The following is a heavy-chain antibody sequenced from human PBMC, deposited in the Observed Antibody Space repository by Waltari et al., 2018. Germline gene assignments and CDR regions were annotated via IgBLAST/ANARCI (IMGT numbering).Heavy chain of an antibody. V-gene: IGHV4-34*01. CDR3: AREGPGMGRSYYYYMDV. D-gene: IGHD3-10*01. CDR2: INHSGST. CDR1: GGSFSGYY. Sequence: QVQLQQWGAGLLKPSETLSLTCAVYGGSFSGYYCRWIRQPPGKGLEWIGEINHSGSTNYNPSLKSRVTISVDTSKNQFSLKLSSVTAADTAVYYCAREGPGMGRSYYYYMDVWGKGTTVTVSS. J-gene: IGHJ6*03.